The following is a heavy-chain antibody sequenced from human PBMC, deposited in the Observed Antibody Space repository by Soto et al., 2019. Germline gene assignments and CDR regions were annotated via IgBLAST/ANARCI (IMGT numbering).Heavy chain of an antibody. V-gene: IGHV1-46*01. CDR3: AREPPGATDGFDY. CDR1: GYIFTTYY. J-gene: IGHJ4*02. D-gene: IGHD2-8*01. CDR2: ISPGNGAT. Sequence: QVQLVQSGAEVKRPGASVKVSCKTSGYIFTTYYIHWVRQAPGQGLEWRGMISPGNGATNYAREFQGRVTMTRDTSTSTVYMELSSLRSEDTAVYYCAREPPGATDGFDYWGQGTLVTVSS.